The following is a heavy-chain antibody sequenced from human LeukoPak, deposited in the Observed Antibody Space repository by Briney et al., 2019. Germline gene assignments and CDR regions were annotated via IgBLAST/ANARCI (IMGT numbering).Heavy chain of an antibody. V-gene: IGHV3-23*01. CDR2: ISSSGGST. Sequence: GGSLRLSCAASGFTFSNYVMSWVRQAPGKGLEWVSGISSSGGSTHYADSVKGRFTISRDNSKNTLYLQMNSLRVEDTAVYYCAKVPSWGDFCPELDCWGQGTLVTVSS. D-gene: IGHD2-21*02. CDR3: AKVPSWGDFCPELDC. J-gene: IGHJ4*02. CDR1: GFTFSNYV.